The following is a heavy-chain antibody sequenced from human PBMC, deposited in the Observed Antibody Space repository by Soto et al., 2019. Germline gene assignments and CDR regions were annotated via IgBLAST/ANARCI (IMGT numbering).Heavy chain of an antibody. CDR3: ARGNDYGDYYFDY. CDR1: SGSISFYY. D-gene: IGHD4-17*01. CDR2: IYYSGST. Sequence: SSETLSLTCTVSSGSISFYYWSWIRQPPGKGLEWIGYIYYSGSTNYNPSLKSRVTISVDTSKNQFSLKLSSVTAADTAVYYCARGNDYGDYYFDYWGQGTLVTVSS. V-gene: IGHV4-59*01. J-gene: IGHJ4*02.